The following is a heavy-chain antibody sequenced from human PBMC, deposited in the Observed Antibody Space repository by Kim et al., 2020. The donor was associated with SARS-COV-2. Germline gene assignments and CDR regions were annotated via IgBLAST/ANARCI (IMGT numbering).Heavy chain of an antibody. CDR3: ANYYGSGSYYNPEYYYYGMDV. V-gene: IGHV1-69*13. CDR2: IIPIFGTA. CDR1: GGTFSSYA. D-gene: IGHD3-10*01. J-gene: IGHJ6*02. Sequence: SVKVSCKASGGTFSSYAISWVRQAPGQGLEWMGGIIPIFGTANYAQKFQGRVTITADESTSTAYMELSSLRSEDTAVYYCANYYGSGSYYNPEYYYYGMDVWGQGTTVTVSS.